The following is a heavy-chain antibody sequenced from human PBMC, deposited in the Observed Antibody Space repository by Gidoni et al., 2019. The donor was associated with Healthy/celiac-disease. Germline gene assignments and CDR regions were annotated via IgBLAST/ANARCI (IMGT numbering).Heavy chain of an antibody. CDR3: ARDGYGGNPPDPRLYYYYGMDV. Sequence: EVQLVESGGGLVQPGGSLRLSCAASGFTFSSYWMSWVRQAPGKGLEWVANIKQDGSEKYYVDSVKGRFTISRDNAKNSLYLQMNSLRAEDTAVYYCARDGYGGNPPDPRLYYYYGMDVWGQGTTVTVSS. CDR2: IKQDGSEK. J-gene: IGHJ6*02. V-gene: IGHV3-7*01. D-gene: IGHD2-15*01. CDR1: GFTFSSYW.